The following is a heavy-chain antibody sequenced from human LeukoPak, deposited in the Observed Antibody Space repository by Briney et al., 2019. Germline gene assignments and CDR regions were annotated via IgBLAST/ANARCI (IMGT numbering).Heavy chain of an antibody. J-gene: IGHJ4*02. CDR1: GGSFSGYY. Sequence: SETLSLTCAVYGGSFSGYYWSWIRQPPGKGLEWIGEINHSGSTNYNPSLKSRVTISVDTSKNQFSLKLSSVTAADTAVYYCARVGLVVPPDYWGQGTLVTVSP. CDR2: INHSGST. V-gene: IGHV4-34*01. D-gene: IGHD2-2*01. CDR3: ARVGLVVPPDY.